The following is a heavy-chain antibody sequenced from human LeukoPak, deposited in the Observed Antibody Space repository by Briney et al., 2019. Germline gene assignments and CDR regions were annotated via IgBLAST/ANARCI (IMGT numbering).Heavy chain of an antibody. Sequence: PGGSLRLSCVASGFTFSEAWMSWVRQAPGKGLEWVGRIKSKIDGGTIDYGAPVKGRFTISRDDSRDTLYLQMNSLKTEDTAVYYCTTRRQDGCWGQGTLVTVS. CDR2: IKSKIDGGTI. V-gene: IGHV3-15*01. D-gene: IGHD6-25*01. J-gene: IGHJ4*02. CDR1: GFTFSEAW. CDR3: TTRRQDGC.